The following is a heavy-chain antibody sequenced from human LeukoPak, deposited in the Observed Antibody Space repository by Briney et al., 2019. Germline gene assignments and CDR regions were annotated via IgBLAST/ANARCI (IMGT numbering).Heavy chain of an antibody. V-gene: IGHV4-59*01. CDR2: MHYSGDS. CDR3: ARDLALERNRWNYFES. J-gene: IGHJ4*02. D-gene: IGHD1-1*01. CDR1: GNSISSFF. Sequence: PSETLSLTCTVSGNSISSFFWSWIRQPPGKGLEWIGSMHYSGDSKYNPSLRSRVSLSIDTSKQQFSLRLSSVTAADTAVYYCARDLALERNRWNYFESWGQGALVTVSS.